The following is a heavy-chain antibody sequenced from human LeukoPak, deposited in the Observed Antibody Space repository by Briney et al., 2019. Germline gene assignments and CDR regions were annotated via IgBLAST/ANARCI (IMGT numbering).Heavy chain of an antibody. CDR2: ITERSRTR. CDR3: AKLGVRGDNLGTDY. D-gene: IGHD3-10*01. CDR1: GFDFGKSV. J-gene: IGHJ4*02. Sequence: GGSLRLSCEGSGFDFGKSVMYWVRQAPGKGLEWISAITERSRTRRYADSVRGRFTISRDDSRNTFFLQMNSLRVDDTAIYYCAKLGVRGDNLGTDYWGQGTLLTVSS. V-gene: IGHV3-23*01.